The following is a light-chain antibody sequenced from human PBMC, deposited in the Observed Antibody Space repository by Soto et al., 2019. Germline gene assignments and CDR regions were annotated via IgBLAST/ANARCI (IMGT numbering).Light chain of an antibody. CDR1: SSDAGNYNF. J-gene: IGLJ3*02. Sequence: QSALTQPASVSGSPGQSITISCTGTSSDAGNYNFVSWYQQHPGKAPKVIIYEDSTRPSGVSNRISGSKSGNTASLTISGLQAEDEADSYCCSYAGSSTSWVFGGGTKLTVL. CDR2: EDS. CDR3: CSYAGSSTSWV. V-gene: IGLV2-23*01.